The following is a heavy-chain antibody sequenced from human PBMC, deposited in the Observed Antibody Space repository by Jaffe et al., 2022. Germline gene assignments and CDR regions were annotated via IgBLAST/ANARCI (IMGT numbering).Heavy chain of an antibody. Sequence: QVQLVQSGAEVKKPGASVKVSCKASGYTFTSYGISWVRQAPGQGLEWMGWISAYNGNTNYAQKLQGRVTMTTDTSTSTAYMELRSLRSDDTAVYYCARDPPGDIVVVPAAIGHYYYMDVWGKGTTVTVSS. CDR3: ARDPPGDIVVVPAAIGHYYYMDV. CDR1: GYTFTSYG. CDR2: ISAYNGNT. J-gene: IGHJ6*03. V-gene: IGHV1-18*01. D-gene: IGHD2-2*01.